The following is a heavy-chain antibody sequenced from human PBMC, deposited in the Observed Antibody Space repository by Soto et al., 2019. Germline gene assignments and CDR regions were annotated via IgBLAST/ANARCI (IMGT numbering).Heavy chain of an antibody. J-gene: IGHJ4*02. CDR3: AKDRLAGGFDY. CDR1: GFTFSNYA. D-gene: IGHD3-16*01. CDR2: VSATAGTT. Sequence: GGSLRLSCAASGFTFSNYAMSWVRQAPGKGLEWVSLVSATAGTTYYTDSVKGWFTISRDNSRNTVYLQMNSLIADDTAVYYCAKDRLAGGFDYWGQGTLVTVSS. V-gene: IGHV3-23*01.